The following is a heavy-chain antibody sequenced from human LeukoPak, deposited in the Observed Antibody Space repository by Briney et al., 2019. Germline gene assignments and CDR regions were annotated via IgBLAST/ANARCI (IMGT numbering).Heavy chain of an antibody. CDR2: ISYSGTT. CDR1: GASISSSTYY. CDR3: AQSLGSSNWIGNWFDP. Sequence: SETLSLTCTVSGASISSSTYYWGWTRQPPGKGLEWIGSISYSGTTYYNPSLKSRVTISVDTSKNQFSLKLSSVTAADTAVYYCAQSLGSSNWIGNWFDPWGQGTLVTVSS. J-gene: IGHJ5*02. D-gene: IGHD6-13*01. V-gene: IGHV4-39*01.